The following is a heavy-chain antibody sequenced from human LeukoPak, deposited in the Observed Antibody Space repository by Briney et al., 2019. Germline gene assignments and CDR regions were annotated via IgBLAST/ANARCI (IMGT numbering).Heavy chain of an antibody. CDR1: GFTFSNYA. CDR2: ISSDGSNK. D-gene: IGHD2-2*01. CDR3: AKDPRGYCSSTSCPNWFDP. J-gene: IGHJ5*02. V-gene: IGHV3-30-3*01. Sequence: GGSLRLSCAASGFTFSNYAMHWVRQAPGKGLEWVAVISSDGSNKYYADSVKGRFTISRDNSKNTLYLQMNGLRAEDTAVYYCAKDPRGYCSSTSCPNWFDPWGQGTLVTVSS.